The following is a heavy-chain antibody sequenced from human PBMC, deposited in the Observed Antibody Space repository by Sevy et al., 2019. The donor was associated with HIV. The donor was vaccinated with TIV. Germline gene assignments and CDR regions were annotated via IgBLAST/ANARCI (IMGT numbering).Heavy chain of an antibody. CDR3: AGENTWGRGYS. V-gene: IGHV4-59*08. Sequence: LPETLSLTCTVSGGSITSLYWNWIRQPPGKGLEWIANIYYNGHINYNPSLKSRVTLSLDTSKNQFSLRLSSVTAADTAMYYCAGENTWGRGYSRGQGTLVTVSS. D-gene: IGHD1-26*01. J-gene: IGHJ5*01. CDR2: IYYNGHI. CDR1: GGSITSLY.